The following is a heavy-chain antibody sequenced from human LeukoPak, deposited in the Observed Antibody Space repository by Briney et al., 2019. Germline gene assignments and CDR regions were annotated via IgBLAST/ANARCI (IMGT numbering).Heavy chain of an antibody. CDR1: GFTFSSYS. V-gene: IGHV3-48*04. Sequence: PGGSLRLSCAASGFTFSSYSMNWVRQAPGKRLEWVSYISSSSSTIYYADSVKGRFTISRDNAKNSLYLQMNSLRAEDTAVYYCAREGGEQRIYYYYMDVWGKGTTVTVSS. D-gene: IGHD1/OR15-1a*01. CDR2: ISSSSSTI. J-gene: IGHJ6*03. CDR3: AREGGEQRIYYYYMDV.